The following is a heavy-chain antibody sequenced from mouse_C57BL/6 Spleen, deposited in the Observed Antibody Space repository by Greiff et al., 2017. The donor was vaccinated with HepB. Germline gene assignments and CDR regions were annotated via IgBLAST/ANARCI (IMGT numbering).Heavy chain of an antibody. J-gene: IGHJ2*01. CDR3: ARDYGSSDYFDY. V-gene: IGHV1-55*01. Sequence: QVQLQQPGAELVKPGASVKMSCKASGYTFTSYWITWVKQRPGQGLEWIGDIYPGSGSTNYNEKFKSKATLTVDTSSSTAYMQLSSLTSEDSAVYYCARDYGSSDYFDYWGQGTTLTVSS. CDR1: GYTFTSYW. D-gene: IGHD1-1*01. CDR2: IYPGSGST.